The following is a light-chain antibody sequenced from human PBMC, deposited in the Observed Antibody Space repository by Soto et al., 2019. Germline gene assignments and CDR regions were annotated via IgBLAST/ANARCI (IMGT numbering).Light chain of an antibody. V-gene: IGKV3-20*01. J-gene: IGKJ5*01. CDR2: GAS. Sequence: EIGLTQSRGTLSLSPGERATLSCRASQSVSSSYLAWYQQKPGQAPRLLIYGASSRATGIPDRFSGSGSGTDFTLTISSLEPEDFAVYYCQQYGSSPPITFGQGTRLEIK. CDR1: QSVSSSY. CDR3: QQYGSSPPIT.